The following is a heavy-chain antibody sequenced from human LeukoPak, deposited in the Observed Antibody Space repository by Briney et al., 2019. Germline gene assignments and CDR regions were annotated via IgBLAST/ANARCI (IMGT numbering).Heavy chain of an antibody. CDR2: IWYDGSNK. V-gene: IGHV3-33*06. J-gene: IGHJ4*02. CDR1: GFTFSSYG. Sequence: GGSLRLSCAASGFTFSSYGMHWVRQAPGKGLEWVAVIWYDGSNKYYADSVKGRFTVSRDNSKNTLYLQMNSLRAEDTAVYYCAKEERFAPPYYFDYWGQGTLVTVSS. D-gene: IGHD1-1*01. CDR3: AKEERFAPPYYFDY.